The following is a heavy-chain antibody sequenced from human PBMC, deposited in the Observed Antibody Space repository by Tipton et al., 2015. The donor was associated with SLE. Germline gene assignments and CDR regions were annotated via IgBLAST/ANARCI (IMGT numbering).Heavy chain of an antibody. D-gene: IGHD2-8*01. CDR3: ARKEWAFDI. J-gene: IGHJ3*02. V-gene: IGHV4-59*12. Sequence: TLSLTCTVSGGSISSYYWSWIRQPPGKGLEWIGYIYYSGSTNYNPSLKSRVTISVDTSKNQFSLKLSSVTAADTAVYYCARKEWAFDIWGQGTMVTVSS. CDR1: GGSISSYY. CDR2: IYYSGST.